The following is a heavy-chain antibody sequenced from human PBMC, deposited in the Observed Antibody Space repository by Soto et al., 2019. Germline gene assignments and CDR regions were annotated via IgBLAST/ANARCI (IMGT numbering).Heavy chain of an antibody. CDR1: SFTFSSYS. J-gene: IGHJ6*02. CDR2: ISYDGSNK. Sequence: XESMRLSCAASSFTFSSYSMHWVRQAQGKGLEWVAVISYDGSNKYYADSVKGRFTISRDNSKNTLYLQMNSLRAEDTAVYYCASTRIAAALHRYYYYGMGVWGQGTTVTVSS. CDR3: ASTRIAAALHRYYYYGMGV. D-gene: IGHD6-13*01. V-gene: IGHV3-30-3*01.